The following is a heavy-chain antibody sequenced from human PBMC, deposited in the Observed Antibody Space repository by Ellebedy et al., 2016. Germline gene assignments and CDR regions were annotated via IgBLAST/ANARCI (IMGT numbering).Heavy chain of an antibody. Sequence: SVKVSXXASGDNFNLYSFTWVRQAPGQGLEWMGGIVPMLRRTSYAQKFQGRLTIIGDESTSTVYMEMSSLRSEDTAVYYCATSSPPAQGLFDIWGQGTMVTVPS. J-gene: IGHJ3*02. CDR3: ATSSPPAQGLFDI. CDR2: IVPMLRRT. CDR1: GDNFNLYS. V-gene: IGHV1-69*10. D-gene: IGHD3/OR15-3a*01.